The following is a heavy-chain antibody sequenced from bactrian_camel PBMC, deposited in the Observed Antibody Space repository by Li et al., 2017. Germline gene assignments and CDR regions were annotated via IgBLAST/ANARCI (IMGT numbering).Heavy chain of an antibody. J-gene: IGHJ6*01. CDR3: AISFQLPCLGSDGRAYAS. D-gene: IGHD1*01. CDR1: GANYQHYC. Sequence: VQLVESGGGSVQTGGSLRLSCAGSGANYQHYCMGWFRQAPGKEREGVATIENDGRTHYADSVQGRFTISQDNAKNTVYLEMNNLKPEDTAMYFCAISFQLPCLGSDGRAYASWGQGTQVTVS. CDR2: IENDGRT. V-gene: IGHV3S53*01.